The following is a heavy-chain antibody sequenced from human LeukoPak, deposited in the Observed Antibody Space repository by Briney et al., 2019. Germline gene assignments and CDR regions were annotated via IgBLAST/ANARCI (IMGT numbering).Heavy chain of an antibody. CDR3: TRSRVVVLPAAMKSWQDAFDI. Sequence: GGSLRLSCTGSGFSFGDYTLSWVRQAPGKGLERVGFIRLKAYGGTTENAASVKGRFTISRDDSKSIAYLQMNSLKTEDTAVYYCTRSRVVVLPAAMKSWQDAFDIWGQGTKVTVSS. CDR1: GFSFGDYT. D-gene: IGHD2-2*01. V-gene: IGHV3-49*04. J-gene: IGHJ3*02. CDR2: IRLKAYGGTT.